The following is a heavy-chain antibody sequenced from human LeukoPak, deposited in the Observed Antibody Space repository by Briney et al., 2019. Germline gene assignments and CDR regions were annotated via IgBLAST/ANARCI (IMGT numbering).Heavy chain of an antibody. D-gene: IGHD3/OR15-3a*01. CDR1: GGSFSDYY. CDR3: ARADAGFWTRTPHAFDI. Sequence: PSETLSLTCAVYGGSFSDYYWSWIRQPPGKGLECIGEINHSGSTNYNPSLKSRVTISVDTSKNQFSLKLTSVTAADTAVYYCARADAGFWTRTPHAFDIWGQGTMVTVSS. V-gene: IGHV4-34*01. J-gene: IGHJ3*02. CDR2: INHSGST.